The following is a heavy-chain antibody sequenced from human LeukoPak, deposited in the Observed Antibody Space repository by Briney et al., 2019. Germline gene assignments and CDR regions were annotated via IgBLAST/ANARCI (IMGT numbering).Heavy chain of an antibody. D-gene: IGHD2-2*01. CDR2: INHSRRT. V-gene: IGHV4-34*01. Sequence: SVTVSLNCAVYSGSFNGYYWSWMRQPPGKGLEWIGDINHSRRTNYNPSLNSGVTISVETSKNQFSLKLSSVTAADTAVYYCARGKSGTYCSGTSCYLPQGGGPLDYWGEGTLVTVS. CDR3: ARGKSGTYCSGTSCYLPQGGGPLDY. CDR1: SGSFNGYY. J-gene: IGHJ4*02.